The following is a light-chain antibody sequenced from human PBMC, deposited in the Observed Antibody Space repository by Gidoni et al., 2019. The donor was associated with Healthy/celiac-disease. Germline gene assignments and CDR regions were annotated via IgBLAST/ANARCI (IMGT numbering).Light chain of an antibody. CDR1: QGISSY. CDR2: AAS. Sequence: DIQLTQSPSFLSASVGDRVTITCRASQGISSYLAWYQQKPGKAPKLLIYAASTLQSGVPSRFRGSGSGTEFTLTISSLQPEDFATYYCQQLNSYLLTFGQGTKVEIK. V-gene: IGKV1-9*01. J-gene: IGKJ1*01. CDR3: QQLNSYLLT.